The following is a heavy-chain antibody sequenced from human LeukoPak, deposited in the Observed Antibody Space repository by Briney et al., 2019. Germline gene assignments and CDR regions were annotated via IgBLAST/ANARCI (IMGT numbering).Heavy chain of an antibody. V-gene: IGHV4-59*01. CDR3: AREWRGRYYYYYMDV. D-gene: IGHD2-15*01. CDR2: IYYSGST. Sequence: PSETLSLTCTVSGGSISIYYWSWIRQPPEKGLEWIGYIYYSGSTNYNPSLKSRVTISVDTSKNQFSLKLSSVTAADTAVYYCAREWRGRYYYYYMDVWGKGTTVTVSS. CDR1: GGSISIYY. J-gene: IGHJ6*03.